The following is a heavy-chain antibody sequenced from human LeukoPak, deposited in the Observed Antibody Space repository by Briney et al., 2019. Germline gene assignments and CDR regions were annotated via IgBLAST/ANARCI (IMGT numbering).Heavy chain of an antibody. D-gene: IGHD3-3*01. Sequence: GGSLRLSCAASGFTFSDAWMSWVRQGPGKGLEWVGRLKSKSGGGTTDYAAPVKDRFTISRDDSKNTLYLQMNSLKTEDTAVYYCTRGSSWSGFGVDYWGQGTLVTVSS. CDR3: TRGSSWSGFGVDY. CDR2: LKSKSGGGTT. J-gene: IGHJ4*02. CDR1: GFTFSDAW. V-gene: IGHV3-15*01.